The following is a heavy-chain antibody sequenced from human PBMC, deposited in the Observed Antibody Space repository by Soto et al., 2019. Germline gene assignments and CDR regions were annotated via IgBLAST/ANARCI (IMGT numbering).Heavy chain of an antibody. CDR2: ISYDGSNK. V-gene: IGHV3-30-3*01. J-gene: IGHJ4*02. CDR1: GFTFSSYA. D-gene: IGHD5-18*01. Sequence: QVQLVESGGGVVQPGRSLRLSCAASGFTFSSYAMHWVRQAPGKGLEWVAVISYDGSNKYYADSVKGRFTISRDNSKNTLYLQMNSLRAEDTAVYYCARDRKKGVTRGYFDYWGQGTLVTVSS. CDR3: ARDRKKGVTRGYFDY.